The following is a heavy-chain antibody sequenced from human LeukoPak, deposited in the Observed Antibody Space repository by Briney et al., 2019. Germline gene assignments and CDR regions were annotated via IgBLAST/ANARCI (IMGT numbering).Heavy chain of an antibody. CDR3: ARDLGTTSYFDY. V-gene: IGHV1-46*01. Sequence: ASVKVSCKASGYTFTSCYMHWVRQAPGQGLEWMGIINPSGGSTSYAQKFQGRVTMTRDTSSSTVYMELSSLRSEDTAVYYCARDLGTTSYFDYWGQGTLVTVSS. J-gene: IGHJ4*02. CDR2: INPSGGST. CDR1: GYTFTSCY. D-gene: IGHD1-26*01.